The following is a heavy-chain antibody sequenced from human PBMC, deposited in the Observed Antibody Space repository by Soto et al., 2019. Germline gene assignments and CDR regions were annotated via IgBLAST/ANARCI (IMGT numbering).Heavy chain of an antibody. V-gene: IGHV3-23*01. D-gene: IGHD6-19*01. CDR2: ISGSGGST. CDR1: GFTFSSYA. Sequence: PGGSLRLSCAASGFTFSSYAMSWVRQAPGKGLEWVSAISGSGGSTYYADSVKGRFTISRDNSKNTLYLQMNSLRAEDTAVYYCAKARIAVAGRYYYYGMDVWGQGTTVTVSS. CDR3: AKARIAVAGRYYYYGMDV. J-gene: IGHJ6*02.